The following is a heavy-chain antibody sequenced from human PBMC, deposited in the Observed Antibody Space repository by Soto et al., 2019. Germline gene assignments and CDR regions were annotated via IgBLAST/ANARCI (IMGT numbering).Heavy chain of an antibody. CDR2: IYYSGST. CDR3: ASGGLLGLRY. Sequence: QVQLQESGPGLVKPSETLSLTCTVSGGSISSYYWSWIRQPPGKGLEWIGYIYYSGSTNYNPSLKSRVTMSVDTSKHRLSLKLSSVTAADTAVYYCASGGLLGLRYWGHGTLVTVAS. J-gene: IGHJ4*01. V-gene: IGHV4-59*01. CDR1: GGSISSYY. D-gene: IGHD2-21*02.